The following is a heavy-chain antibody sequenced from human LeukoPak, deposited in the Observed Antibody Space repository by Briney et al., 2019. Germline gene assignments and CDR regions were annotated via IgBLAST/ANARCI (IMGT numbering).Heavy chain of an antibody. J-gene: IGHJ4*02. D-gene: IGHD4-23*01. V-gene: IGHV1-24*01. CDR1: GYTLTELS. Sequence: ASVKVSCKVSGYTLTELSMHWVRQAPGKGLEWMGGFDPEDGETIYAQKFQGRVTMTEDTSTDTAYMELSSLRSEDTAVYYCAAAGGTTVVSHFDYWGQGTLVTVSS. CDR3: AAAGGTTVVSHFDY. CDR2: FDPEDGET.